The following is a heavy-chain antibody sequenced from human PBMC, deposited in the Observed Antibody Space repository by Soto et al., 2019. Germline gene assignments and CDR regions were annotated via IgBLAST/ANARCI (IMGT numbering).Heavy chain of an antibody. CDR1: GYTFTSYA. CDR2: INAGNGNT. CDR3: ARELLKQQLVSYYYSYGMDV. V-gene: IGHV1-3*01. D-gene: IGHD6-13*01. Sequence: GASVKVSCKASGYTFTSYAMHWVRQAPGQRLEWMGWINAGNGNTKYSQKFQGRVTITRDTSASTAYMELSSLRSEDTAVYYCARELLKQQLVSYYYSYGMDVRGPGTTVTVSS. J-gene: IGHJ6*02.